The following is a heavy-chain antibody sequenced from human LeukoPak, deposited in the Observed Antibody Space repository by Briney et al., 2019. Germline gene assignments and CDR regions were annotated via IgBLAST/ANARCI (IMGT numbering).Heavy chain of an antibody. CDR1: GFPFSSYA. D-gene: IGHD5-24*01. CDR2: LSYDGSNK. J-gene: IGHJ6*03. Sequence: GGSLRLPFAASGFPFSSYAMHWVRQAPGKGREWVAVLSYDGSNKYYADSVKGRFTISRDNSKNTLYLQMNSLRAEDTAVYYCARSPRAGYNWKGFGYYYYMDVWGKGTTVTVSS. CDR3: ARSPRAGYNWKGFGYYYYMDV. V-gene: IGHV3-30*01.